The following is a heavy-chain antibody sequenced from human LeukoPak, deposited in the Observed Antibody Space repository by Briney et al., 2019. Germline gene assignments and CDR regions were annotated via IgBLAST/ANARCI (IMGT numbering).Heavy chain of an antibody. J-gene: IGHJ3*02. CDR2: ISWNSGSI. V-gene: IGHV3-9*03. D-gene: IGHD3-10*01. CDR1: GFTFSSYS. CDR3: AKVLSPWFGELFDAFDI. Sequence: PGGSLRLSCAASGFTFSSYSMNWVRQAPGKGLEWVSGISWNSGSIGYADSVKGRFTISRDNAKNSLYLQMNSLRAEDMALYYCAKVLSPWFGELFDAFDIWGQGTMVTVSS.